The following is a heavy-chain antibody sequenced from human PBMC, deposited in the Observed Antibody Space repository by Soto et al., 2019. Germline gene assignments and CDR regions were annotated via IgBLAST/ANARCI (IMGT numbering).Heavy chain of an antibody. CDR2: IIPILGIA. J-gene: IGHJ4*02. V-gene: IGHV1-69*02. CDR3: ARSGWATTSLFDS. Sequence: QVQLVQSGAEVKKPGSSVKVSCKASGGTFSSYTISWVRQAPGQGLEWMGRIIPILGIANYAQKFQGRVTITADKSTSTAYRELSTLSIKDTAGYYFARSGWATTSLFDSWAQGTLVTVSS. D-gene: IGHD5-12*01. CDR1: GGTFSSYT.